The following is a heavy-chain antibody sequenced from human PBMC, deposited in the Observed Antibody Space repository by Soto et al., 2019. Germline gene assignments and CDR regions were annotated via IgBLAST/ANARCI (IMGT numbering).Heavy chain of an antibody. CDR2: ISGSGGST. CDR3: AKDHGAVDIVVVPAAMYLDYYYGMDV. V-gene: IGHV3-23*01. Sequence: GGSLRLSCAASGFTFSSYAMSWVRQAPGKGLEWVSAISGSGGSTYYADSVKGRFTISRDNSKNTLYLQMNSLRAEDTAVYYCAKDHGAVDIVVVPAAMYLDYYYGMDVWGQGTTVTVSS. D-gene: IGHD2-2*03. J-gene: IGHJ6*02. CDR1: GFTFSSYA.